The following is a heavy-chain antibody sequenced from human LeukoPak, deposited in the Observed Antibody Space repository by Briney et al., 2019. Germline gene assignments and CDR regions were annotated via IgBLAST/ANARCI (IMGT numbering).Heavy chain of an antibody. CDR1: GFTFSNAW. Sequence: GGSLRLSCAASGFTFSNAWMSWVRQAPGKGLEWVGLIKSKTDGGTTDYAAPVKGRFTISRDDSKNTLYLQMNSLKTEDTAVYYCTTDRDGVVPAAVTFDYWGQGTLVTVSS. D-gene: IGHD2-2*01. V-gene: IGHV3-15*01. CDR3: TTDRDGVVPAAVTFDY. CDR2: IKSKTDGGTT. J-gene: IGHJ4*02.